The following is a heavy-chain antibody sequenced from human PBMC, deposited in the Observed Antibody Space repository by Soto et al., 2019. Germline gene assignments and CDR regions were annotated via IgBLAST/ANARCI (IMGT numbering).Heavy chain of an antibody. Sequence: ASVKVSCKASGYTFTGYYMHWVRQAPGQGLEWMGWINPNSGGTNYAQKFQGRFTISRDNAKNSLYLQMNSLRSEDTALYYCAKSTGGTANGLDVWGQGTTVTVSS. CDR1: GYTFTGYY. J-gene: IGHJ6*02. CDR2: INPNSGGT. V-gene: IGHV1-2*02. CDR3: AKSTGGTANGLDV. D-gene: IGHD2-8*02.